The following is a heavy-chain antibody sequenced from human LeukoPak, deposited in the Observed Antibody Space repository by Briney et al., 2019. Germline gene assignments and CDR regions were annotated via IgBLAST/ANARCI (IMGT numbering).Heavy chain of an antibody. CDR1: GYTFTDYY. V-gene: IGHV1-2*02. Sequence: ASVKVSCKASGYTFTDYYMHWVRQAPGQGLEWMGWINPNSGDTNYAQNFQVRVTMTRDTSISTAYVELSSLRSDDTAVYYCASRYLDYWGQGTLVTVSS. CDR2: INPNSGDT. CDR3: ASRYLDY. J-gene: IGHJ4*02.